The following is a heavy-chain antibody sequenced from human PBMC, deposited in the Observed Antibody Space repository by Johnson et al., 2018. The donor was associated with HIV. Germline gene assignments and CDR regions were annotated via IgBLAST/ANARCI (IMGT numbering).Heavy chain of an antibody. CDR2: IWYDGSNE. D-gene: IGHD1-26*01. V-gene: IGHV3-30*02. CDR1: GFTVSSNY. J-gene: IGHJ3*02. Sequence: QVQLVESGGGLIQPGGSLRLSCAASGFTVSSNYMSWVRQAPGKGLEWVAGIWYDGSNEYYADSVKGRFSISRDNSKNTLYLQMNSLRGEDTAVYYCAKESKWESRTPHDFDMWGQGTMVTVSS. CDR3: AKESKWESRTPHDFDM.